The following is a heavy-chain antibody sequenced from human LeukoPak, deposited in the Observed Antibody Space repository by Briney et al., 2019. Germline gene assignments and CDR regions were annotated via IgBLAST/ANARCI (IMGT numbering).Heavy chain of an antibody. D-gene: IGHD5-18*01. J-gene: IGHJ4*02. CDR3: ARDMAGYSYGHYDY. CDR1: GGSFSGYY. Sequence: SETLSLTCAVYGGSFSGYYWSWIRQPPGKGLEWIGEINHSGSTNYNPSLKSRVTISVDKSKNHFSLRLTSVTAADTAVYYCARDMAGYSYGHYDYWGQGTLVTVFS. V-gene: IGHV4-34*01. CDR2: INHSGST.